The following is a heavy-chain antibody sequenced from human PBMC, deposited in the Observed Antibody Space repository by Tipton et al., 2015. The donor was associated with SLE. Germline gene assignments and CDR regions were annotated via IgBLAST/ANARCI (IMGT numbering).Heavy chain of an antibody. D-gene: IGHD7-27*01. CDR1: GGSISGSY. V-gene: IGHV4-59*07. CDR3: ARLTPWGYDY. Sequence: TLSLTCAVSGGSISGSYWTWIRQPPGKGLEWIGYMYYSGATSYNPSLKSRVTISVDTSKNQFSLSLISVTAADTAVYYCARLTPWGYDYWGPGMLVTVSS. CDR2: MYYSGAT. J-gene: IGHJ4*02.